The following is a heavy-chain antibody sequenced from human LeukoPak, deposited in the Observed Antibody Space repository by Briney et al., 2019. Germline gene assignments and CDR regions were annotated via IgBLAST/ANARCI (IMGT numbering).Heavy chain of an antibody. V-gene: IGHV4-59*01. CDR2: IYYSGST. CDR1: GGSISGYY. D-gene: IGHD5-12*01. J-gene: IGHJ4*02. Sequence: SETLSLTCTVSGGSISGYYWSWIRQPPGKGLEWIGYIYYSGSTNYNPSLKSRVTISVDTSKNQFSLKLSSVTAADTAVYYCARGDVEMATDFDYWGQGTLVTVSS. CDR3: ARGDVEMATDFDY.